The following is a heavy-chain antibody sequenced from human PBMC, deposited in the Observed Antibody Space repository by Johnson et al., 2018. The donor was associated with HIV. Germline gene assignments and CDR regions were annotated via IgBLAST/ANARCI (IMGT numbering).Heavy chain of an antibody. J-gene: IGHJ3*02. CDR3: AERSPILRAFDI. Sequence: QEQLEESGGGVVQPGRSLRLSCAASGFTFSRSAMHWVRQAPGKGLEWVAVISYDGSNKYYVDSVKGRFTTSRDNAKNSLYLQMTSLRAEDTAVYYFAERSPILRAFDIWGQGTMVTVSS. CDR2: ISYDGSNK. V-gene: IGHV3-30-3*01. CDR1: GFTFSRSA.